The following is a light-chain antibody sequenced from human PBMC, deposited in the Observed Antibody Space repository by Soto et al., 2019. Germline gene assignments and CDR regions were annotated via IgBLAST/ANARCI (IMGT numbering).Light chain of an antibody. V-gene: IGKV1-5*01. J-gene: IGKJ1*01. CDR2: DAS. CDR3: QQYNSYSLT. Sequence: DIQMTQSPSTLSASVGDRVTITCRASQSISSWLAWYQQKPGKAPKLLIYDASSLESEVQSRFSGSRSGTEFTLTISILQPDDFATYYCQQYNSYSLTFGQGTKVDIK. CDR1: QSISSW.